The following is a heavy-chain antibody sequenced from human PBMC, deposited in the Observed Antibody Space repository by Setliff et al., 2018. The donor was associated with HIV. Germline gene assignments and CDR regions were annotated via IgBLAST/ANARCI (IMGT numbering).Heavy chain of an antibody. Sequence: GGSLRLSCAASGFTFSDYYMSWVRQAPGKGLEWISYSSVSGDYSRYADSVEGRFTISRDNAKNSLYLQMNSLRAEDTAFYYCARDPRAAVATICDYWGQGTLVTVSS. V-gene: IGHV3-11*05. J-gene: IGHJ4*02. CDR3: ARDPRAAVATICDY. CDR2: SSVSGDYS. CDR1: GFTFSDYY. D-gene: IGHD5-12*01.